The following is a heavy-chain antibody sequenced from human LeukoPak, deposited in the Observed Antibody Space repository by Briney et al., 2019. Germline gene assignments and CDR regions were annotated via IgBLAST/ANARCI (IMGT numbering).Heavy chain of an antibody. CDR1: GYFFTGYY. V-gene: IGHV1-18*01. D-gene: IGHD3-10*01. J-gene: IGHJ4*02. CDR2: INPKNGGT. CDR3: ARDPRGSGIGY. Sequence: ASVKVSCKASGYFFTGYYIYWVRQAPGQGLEWMGWINPKNGGTSYAQKLQGRVTMTTDTSTSTAYMELRSLRSDDTAVYYCARDPRGSGIGYWGQGTLVTVSS.